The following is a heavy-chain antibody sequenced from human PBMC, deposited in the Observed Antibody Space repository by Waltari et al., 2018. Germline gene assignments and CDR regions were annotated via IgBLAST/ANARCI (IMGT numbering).Heavy chain of an antibody. CDR1: GFTFRRFG. CDR3: ASQSTTLFDY. CDR2: IWHDGSNE. J-gene: IGHJ4*02. V-gene: IGHV3-33*01. Sequence: QVQLVESGGGVVQPGRSLRLSCGASGFTFRRFGMHWVRQAPGKGLEWLAVIWHDGSNEYYVDSVKGRFTISRDNSKNTLYLQMNSLRAEDSAVYYCASQSTTLFDYWGQGTLVTVSS. D-gene: IGHD2-15*01.